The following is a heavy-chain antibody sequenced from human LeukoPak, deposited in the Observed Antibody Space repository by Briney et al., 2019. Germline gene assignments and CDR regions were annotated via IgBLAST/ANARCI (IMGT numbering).Heavy chain of an antibody. J-gene: IGHJ4*02. CDR3: ARRSGSYGGPFDY. CDR1: GGSISSGGYY. V-gene: IGHV4-31*03. D-gene: IGHD1-26*01. CDR2: IYYSGST. Sequence: SQTLSLTRTVSGGSISSGGYYWSWIRQHPGKGLEWIGYIYYSGSTYYNPSLKSRVTISVDTSKNQFSLKLSSVTAADTAVYYCARRSGSYGGPFDYWGQGTLVTVSS.